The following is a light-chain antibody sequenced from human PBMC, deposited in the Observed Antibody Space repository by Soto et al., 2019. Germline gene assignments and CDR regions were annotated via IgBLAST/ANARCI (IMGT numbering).Light chain of an antibody. CDR1: QTIRTW. CDR2: DAS. CDR3: QQSDTFSGT. Sequence: IQVSRCAFNLSPSVGDRVTITCGASQTIRTWLAWYQKKPGKAPKLLIYDASNLESGVPSRFSGSGSGTKFTLTIASLQPDDFATYYCQQSDTFSGTFGAGTKVDIK. V-gene: IGKV1-5*01. J-gene: IGKJ4*02.